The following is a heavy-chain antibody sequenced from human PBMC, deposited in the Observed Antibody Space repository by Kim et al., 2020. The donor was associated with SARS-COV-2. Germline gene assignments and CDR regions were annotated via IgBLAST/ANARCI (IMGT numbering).Heavy chain of an antibody. Sequence: YNPSLKSRVTISVDKSKNQFSLKVTSVTAADTAVYYCARDPSGTTGGYFDLWGRGTLVTVSS. D-gene: IGHD1-1*01. V-gene: IGHV4-4*02. CDR3: ARDPSGTTGGYFDL. J-gene: IGHJ2*01.